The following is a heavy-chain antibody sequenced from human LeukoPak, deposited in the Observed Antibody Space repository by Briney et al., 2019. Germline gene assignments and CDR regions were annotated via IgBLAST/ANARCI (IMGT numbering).Heavy chain of an antibody. Sequence: PGGSLRLSCAASGFTFSSYAMYWVRQAPGKGLKWVAVISYDGSNKYYADSVKGRFTISRDNSKNTLYLQMNSLRPEDTAVYYCARGAGVDGDNSYYFDYWGQGALVTVSS. CDR2: ISYDGSNK. J-gene: IGHJ4*02. CDR3: ARGAGVDGDNSYYFDY. V-gene: IGHV3-30-3*01. D-gene: IGHD5-24*01. CDR1: GFTFSSYA.